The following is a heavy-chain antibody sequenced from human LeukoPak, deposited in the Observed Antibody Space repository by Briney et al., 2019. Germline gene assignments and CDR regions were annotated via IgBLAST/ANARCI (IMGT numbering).Heavy chain of an antibody. D-gene: IGHD3-9*01. CDR3: TREIRYFDWVQADY. CDR1: GFTFGDHS. Sequence: GGSLRLSCTASGFTFGDHSVSWFRQAPGKGLEWVGFIRSKAYGGTAEYAASVKGRFTISRDDSESVAYLQMDSLKTEDTAVYYCTREIRYFDWVQADYWGQGTLVTVSS. J-gene: IGHJ4*02. V-gene: IGHV3-49*03. CDR2: IRSKAYGGTA.